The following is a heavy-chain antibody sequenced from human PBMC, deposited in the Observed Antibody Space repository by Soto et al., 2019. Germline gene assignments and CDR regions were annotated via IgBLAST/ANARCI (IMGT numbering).Heavy chain of an antibody. CDR3: ATDQDKTDYDCYFAR. J-gene: IGHJ2*01. CDR1: GFTFRRYA. V-gene: IGHV3-23*01. CDR2: ISERRGRT. D-gene: IGHD4-17*01. Sequence: PGGSRRLSCAASGFTFRRYAMSWVRQAPGKGLEWVSGISERRGRTYYADSVKGRFSISRDNSKSTLHLEMNSLRPEDTAVYYCATDQDKTDYDCYFARWGRGTPVTVTA.